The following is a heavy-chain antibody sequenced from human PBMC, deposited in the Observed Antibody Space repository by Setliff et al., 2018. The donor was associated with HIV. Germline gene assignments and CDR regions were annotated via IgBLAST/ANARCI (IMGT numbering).Heavy chain of an antibody. V-gene: IGHV4-4*07. CDR2: IYDTGST. D-gene: IGHD6-19*01. CDR1: GGSIGGFY. CDR3: TRQSPVAGSGAFDI. J-gene: IGHJ3*02. Sequence: SETLSLTCTVSGGSIGGFYWNWIRQSAGKGLQWIGRIYDTGSTKYNPSLKSRLTMSLETSRNQFSLRVTSVTATDTAVYYCTRQSPVAGSGAFDIWGQGTMVTVSS.